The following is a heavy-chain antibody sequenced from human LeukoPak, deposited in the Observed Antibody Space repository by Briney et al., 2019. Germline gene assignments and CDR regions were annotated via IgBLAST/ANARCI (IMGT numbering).Heavy chain of an antibody. Sequence: SETLSLTCTVSGGSISSYYWSWIRQPAGKGLEWIGRIYTSGSTNYNPSLKSRVTISVDKSKNQFSLKLSSVTAADAGIYYCTRMTRGHDYWGQGTQVTVSS. CDR3: TRMTRGHDY. CDR2: IYTSGST. J-gene: IGHJ4*02. CDR1: GGSISSYY. V-gene: IGHV4-4*07. D-gene: IGHD4-11*01.